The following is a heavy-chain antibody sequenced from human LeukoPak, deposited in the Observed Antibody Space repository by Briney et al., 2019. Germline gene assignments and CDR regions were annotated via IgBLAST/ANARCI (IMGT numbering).Heavy chain of an antibody. CDR2: ISSDGSKT. D-gene: IGHD2-15*01. CDR3: AKDCNGGNCYIDY. J-gene: IGHJ4*02. Sequence: PGGSLRLSCAASGFIFSNYAMHWVRQAPGKGLEWVALISSDGSKTYHADSVKGRFSISRDNSKNTLYLQLNSLRAEDTAIYYCAKDCNGGNCYIDYWGQGTLVTVAS. CDR1: GFIFSNYA. V-gene: IGHV3-30*07.